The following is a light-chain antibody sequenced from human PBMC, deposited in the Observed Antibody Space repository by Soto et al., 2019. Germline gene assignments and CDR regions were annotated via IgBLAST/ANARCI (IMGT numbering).Light chain of an antibody. CDR3: QQSYSTFVT. J-gene: IGKJ1*01. V-gene: IGKV1-39*01. CDR1: QSISSY. Sequence: DIQMTQSPSSLSASVGDRVTITCRASQSISSYLNWYQQKPAKAPKLLIYAASSLQSGVPSRFSGSGSGTDFTLTISSLQPEDFATYYCQQSYSTFVTFGQGTKVEIK. CDR2: AAS.